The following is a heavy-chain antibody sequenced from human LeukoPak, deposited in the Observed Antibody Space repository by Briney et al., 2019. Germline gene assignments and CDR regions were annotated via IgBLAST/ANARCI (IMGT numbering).Heavy chain of an antibody. V-gene: IGHV3-48*03. D-gene: IGHD2-15*01. CDR3: ARDLAPSYYGMDV. Sequence: GGSLRLSCAASGFTFSSYEMNGVRQATGEGLEWVSYISSSSSTISCAASVKGRFTISRDNAKNSLYLQMNSLRAEDTAVYYCARDLAPSYYGMDVWGQGTTVTVSS. J-gene: IGHJ6*02. CDR2: ISSSSSTI. CDR1: GFTFSSYE.